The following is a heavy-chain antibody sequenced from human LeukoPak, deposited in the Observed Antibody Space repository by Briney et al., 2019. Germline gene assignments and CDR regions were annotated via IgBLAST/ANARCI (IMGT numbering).Heavy chain of an antibody. Sequence: ETLSLTCTVSGYSISSGYYWGWIRQPPGKGLEWIGSIYHSGSTYYNPSLKSRVTISVDTSKNQFSLKLSSVTAADTAVYYCARLYGIFVAFDIWGQGTMVTVSS. V-gene: IGHV4-38-2*02. D-gene: IGHD2-15*01. CDR2: IYHSGST. J-gene: IGHJ3*02. CDR1: GYSISSGYY. CDR3: ARLYGIFVAFDI.